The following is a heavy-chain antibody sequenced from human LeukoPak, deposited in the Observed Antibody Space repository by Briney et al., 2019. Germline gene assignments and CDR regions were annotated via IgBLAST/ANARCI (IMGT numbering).Heavy chain of an antibody. D-gene: IGHD5-24*01. J-gene: IGHJ4*02. Sequence: GGSLRLSCAASGFTFSSYEMNWVRQAPGKGLEWVSYISSSGSTIYYADSVKGRFTISRDNAKNSLYLQMNSLRAEDTAVYYCARDPSRARDGYNSVDYWGQGTLVTVSS. CDR2: ISSSGSTI. V-gene: IGHV3-48*03. CDR3: ARDPSRARDGYNSVDY. CDR1: GFTFSSYE.